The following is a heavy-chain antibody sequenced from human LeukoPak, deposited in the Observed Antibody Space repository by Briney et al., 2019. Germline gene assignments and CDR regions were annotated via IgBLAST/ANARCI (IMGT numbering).Heavy chain of an antibody. D-gene: IGHD1-1*01. CDR2: ISWNSGSI. Sequence: GGSLRLSCAASGFTFDDYAMHWVRQAPGKGLGWVSGISWNSGSIGYADSVKGRFTISRDNAKNSLYLQMNSLRAEDTALYYCAKVAGYPDAFDIWGQGTMVTVSS. CDR3: AKVAGYPDAFDI. V-gene: IGHV3-9*01. CDR1: GFTFDDYA. J-gene: IGHJ3*02.